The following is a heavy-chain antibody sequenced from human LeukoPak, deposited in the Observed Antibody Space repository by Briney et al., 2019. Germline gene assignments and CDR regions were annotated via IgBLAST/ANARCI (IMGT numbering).Heavy chain of an antibody. CDR2: ISGSGGST. V-gene: IGHV3-23*01. J-gene: IGHJ4*02. Sequence: GGSLRLSCAASGFTFSSYAMSWVRRAPGKGLEWVSAISGSGGSTYYADSAKGRFTISRDNSKNTLYLQMNSLRAEDTAVYYCAKGGGLWFGELFDYWGQGTLVTVSS. CDR3: AKGGGLWFGELFDY. CDR1: GFTFSSYA. D-gene: IGHD3-10*01.